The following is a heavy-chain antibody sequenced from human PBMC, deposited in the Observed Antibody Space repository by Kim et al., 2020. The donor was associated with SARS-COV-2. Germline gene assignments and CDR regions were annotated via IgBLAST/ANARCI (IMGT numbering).Heavy chain of an antibody. CDR2: IKSKTDGGTT. Sequence: GGSLRLSCAASGFTFSNAWMSWVRQAPGKGLEWVGRIKSKTDGGTTDYAAPVIGRFTISRDVSKNTLYLQMNSLKTEDTAVYYCTTDMGRKEDYYYGMDGGGQGTTVTVSS. V-gene: IGHV3-15*01. CDR1: GFTFSNAW. J-gene: IGHJ6*02. D-gene: IGHD3-10*01. CDR3: TTDMGRKEDYYYGMDG.